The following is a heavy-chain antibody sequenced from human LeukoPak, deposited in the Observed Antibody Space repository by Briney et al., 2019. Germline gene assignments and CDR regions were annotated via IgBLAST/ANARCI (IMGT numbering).Heavy chain of an antibody. CDR2: IYYSGST. CDR1: GGSISSYY. D-gene: IGHD6-25*01. Sequence: NSSETLSLTCTVSGGSISSYYWSWIRQPPGKGLEWIGYIYYSGSTNYNPSLKSRVTISVDTSKNQFSLKLSSVTAADTAVYYCARTTRRYSSGIEAFDIWGQGTMVTVSS. CDR3: ARTTRRYSSGIEAFDI. V-gene: IGHV4-59*01. J-gene: IGHJ3*02.